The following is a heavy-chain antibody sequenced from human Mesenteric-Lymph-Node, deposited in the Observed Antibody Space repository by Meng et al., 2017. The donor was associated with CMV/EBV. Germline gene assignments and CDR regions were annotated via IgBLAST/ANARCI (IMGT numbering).Heavy chain of an antibody. J-gene: IGHJ6*02. CDR2: IYYSGST. V-gene: IGHV4-61*01. D-gene: IGHD2-21*01. CDR3: ARDGGELYYYGMDV. CDR1: GGSVSSGSYY. Sequence: GSLRLSCTVSGGSVSSGSYYWSWIRQPPGKGLEWIGYIYYSGSTNYNPSLKSRVTISVDTSKNQFSLKLSSVTAADTAVYYCARDGGELYYYGMDVWGQGTTVTVSS.